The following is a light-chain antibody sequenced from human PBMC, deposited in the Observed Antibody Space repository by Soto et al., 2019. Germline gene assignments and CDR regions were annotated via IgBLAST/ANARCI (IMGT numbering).Light chain of an antibody. CDR3: AAWDDSLNGPI. CDR1: SSNIGTYT. J-gene: IGLJ2*01. CDR2: GSN. V-gene: IGLV1-44*01. Sequence: QSALTQPPSASGTPGQRVTISCSGGSSNIGTYTVSWYQQFPETAPKLLIYGSNRRPSGVPDRVSGSKSGTSASLSISGLQSEDEADYYCAAWDDSLNGPIFGGGTKVTVL.